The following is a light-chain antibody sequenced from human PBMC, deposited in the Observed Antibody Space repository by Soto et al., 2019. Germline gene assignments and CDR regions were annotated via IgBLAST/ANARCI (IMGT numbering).Light chain of an antibody. CDR1: RSVSIN. V-gene: IGKV3-15*01. CDR3: QQRSNWPPLIS. Sequence: EIVLTQSPHTLSVSPGEIATLSCRASRSVSINLAFYQQKNGQAPRLLIYGASTRATGIPVRFSGSGSGTEFTLTISSLQSEDFAVYYCQQRSNWPPLISFGQGTRLEIK. CDR2: GAS. J-gene: IGKJ5*01.